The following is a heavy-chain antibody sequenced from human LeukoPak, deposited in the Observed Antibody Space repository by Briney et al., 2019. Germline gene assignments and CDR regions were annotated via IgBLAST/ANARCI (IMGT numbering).Heavy chain of an antibody. J-gene: IGHJ6*03. Sequence: ASVKVSCKASGGTFSSYAISWVRQAPGQGLEWMGGIIPIFGTANYAQKFQGRVTITADESTSTAYMELSGLRSEDTAVYYCAVVVAAHYYYYYMDVWGKGTTVTISS. CDR2: IIPIFGTA. V-gene: IGHV1-69*13. CDR3: AVVVAAHYYYYYMDV. D-gene: IGHD2-15*01. CDR1: GGTFSSYA.